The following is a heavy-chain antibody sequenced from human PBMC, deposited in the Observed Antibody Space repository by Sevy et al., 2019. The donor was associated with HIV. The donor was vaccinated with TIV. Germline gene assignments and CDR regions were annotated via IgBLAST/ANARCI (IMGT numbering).Heavy chain of an antibody. D-gene: IGHD3-10*01. CDR2: ISGSGGST. CDR1: GFTFSSYG. Sequence: GGSLRLSCVAPGFTFSSYGMSWVRQAPGEGLECVSDISGSGGSTYYADSVRGRFTISRDNSKNTLYLQMNSLRADDTAVYYCAKETIRGTYNWFDPWGQGTLVTVSS. CDR3: AKETIRGTYNWFDP. V-gene: IGHV3-23*01. J-gene: IGHJ5*02.